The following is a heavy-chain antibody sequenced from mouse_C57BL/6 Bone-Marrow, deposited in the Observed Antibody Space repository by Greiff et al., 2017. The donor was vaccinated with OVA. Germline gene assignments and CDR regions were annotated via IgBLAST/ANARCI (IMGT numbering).Heavy chain of an antibody. D-gene: IGHD2-4*01. CDR2: IWWDDDK. V-gene: IGHV8-8*01. CDR1: GFSLSTFGMG. CDR3: ARVIYYDYIYYAMDY. Sequence: QVTLKESGPGILQPSQTLSLTCSFSGFSLSTFGMGVGWIRQPSGKGLEWLAHIWWDDDKYYNPALKSRLTISKDTSKNQVFLKIANVDTADTATYYCARVIYYDYIYYAMDYWGQGTSVTVSS. J-gene: IGHJ4*01.